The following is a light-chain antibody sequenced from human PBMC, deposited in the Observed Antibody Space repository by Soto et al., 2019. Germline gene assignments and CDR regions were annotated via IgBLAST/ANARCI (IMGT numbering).Light chain of an antibody. Sequence: QSVLTQPASVSESPGQAITISCTGTSSDIGGSDHVSWYRQYPGEAPKLIIYDVANRPSGVSHRFSGSKSGNTASLIISGLQREDEADYYCVSFTTSRSYVFGTGTKLTVL. V-gene: IGLV2-14*03. J-gene: IGLJ1*01. CDR3: VSFTTSRSYV. CDR2: DVA. CDR1: SSDIGGSDH.